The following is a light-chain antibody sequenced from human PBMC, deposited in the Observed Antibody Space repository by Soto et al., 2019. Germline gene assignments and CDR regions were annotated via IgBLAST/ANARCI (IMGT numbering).Light chain of an antibody. CDR2: EVS. Sequence: QSVLTQPPSASGSPGQSVTISCTGTSSDVGGDNYVSWFQQHPGKVPKLLIYEVSKRPSGVPDRFSGSKSGNTASLTVSGLQAEDEADYYCISDVGSNNVVFGGGTKLTVL. CDR1: SSDVGGDNY. CDR3: ISDVGSNNVV. V-gene: IGLV2-8*01. J-gene: IGLJ2*01.